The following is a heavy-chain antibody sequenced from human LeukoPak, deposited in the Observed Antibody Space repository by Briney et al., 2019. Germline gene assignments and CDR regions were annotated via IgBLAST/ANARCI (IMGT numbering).Heavy chain of an antibody. Sequence: GGSLRLSCAASGFTFSSYWMHWVRQAPGKGLVWVSRINSDGSSTSYADSVKGRFTISRDNAKNTLYLQMNSLSVEDTAIYYCATVFESWGQGFLVTVSS. CDR3: ATVFES. CDR2: INSDGSST. CDR1: GFTFSSYW. V-gene: IGHV3-74*01. J-gene: IGHJ4*02.